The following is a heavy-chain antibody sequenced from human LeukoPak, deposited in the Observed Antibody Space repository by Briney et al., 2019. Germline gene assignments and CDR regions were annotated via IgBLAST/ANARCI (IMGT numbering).Heavy chain of an antibody. CDR1: GYSFTSYW. D-gene: IGHD6-19*01. CDR3: ARRDNTGWLFDY. CDR2: IYPGDSDT. J-gene: IGHJ4*02. V-gene: IGHV5-51*01. Sequence: GESLKTSCRGSGYSFTSYWIAWVRQMPGRGLEWMGIIYPGDSDTRYSPSFQGQVTISADKSISTAYLQWSSLKASEIAMYYCARRDNTGWLFDYWGQGTLVTVSS.